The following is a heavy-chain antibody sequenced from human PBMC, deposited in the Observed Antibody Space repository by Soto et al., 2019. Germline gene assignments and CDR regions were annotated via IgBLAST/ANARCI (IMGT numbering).Heavy chain of an antibody. J-gene: IGHJ3*02. V-gene: IGHV3-66*01. CDR3: ASTPYDQDAFDN. D-gene: IGHD5-12*01. CDR2: FYSSGST. CDR1: GFTRSSNS. Sequence: EVQLVESGGGVVPPGGSLRVSCSGFTRSSNSINWVRQAPVKTLEWVSIFYSSGSTFYSDSVQGRFTISRDISKNTLDLQMDSLRVDDTAVYYCASTPYDQDAFDNWGQGTVVTVSS.